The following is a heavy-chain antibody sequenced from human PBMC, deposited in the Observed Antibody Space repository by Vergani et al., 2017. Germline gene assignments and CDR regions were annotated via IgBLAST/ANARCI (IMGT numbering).Heavy chain of an antibody. CDR2: ISGHGDRT. V-gene: IGHV3-23*01. Sequence: EVHLLESGGGQVEAGGSLRLSCVASGFTFSNSAMSWVRQTSGKGLEWVSAISGHGDRTYYADSVKGRFTISRDNSKNTLYLQMNSLRAEDTAVYYCAKVGDDYGDYSHLDYWGQGTLVTVSS. CDR3: AKVGDDYGDYSHLDY. J-gene: IGHJ4*02. D-gene: IGHD4-17*01. CDR1: GFTFSNSA.